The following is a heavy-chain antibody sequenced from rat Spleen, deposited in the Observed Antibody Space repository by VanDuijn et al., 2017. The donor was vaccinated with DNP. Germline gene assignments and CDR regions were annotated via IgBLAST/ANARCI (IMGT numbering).Heavy chain of an antibody. CDR1: GYSITSSYR. J-gene: IGHJ2*01. V-gene: IGHV3-3*01. D-gene: IGHD1-1*01. Sequence: EVQLQESGPGLVKPSQSLSLTCSVTGYSITSSYRWNWIRKFPGNKLEWMGYINSAGSTNYNPSLKSRISITRDTSKNQFFLQVNSVTTEYTATYNCARLTYSGDFDYWGQGVMVTVSS. CDR3: ARLTYSGDFDY. CDR2: INSAGST.